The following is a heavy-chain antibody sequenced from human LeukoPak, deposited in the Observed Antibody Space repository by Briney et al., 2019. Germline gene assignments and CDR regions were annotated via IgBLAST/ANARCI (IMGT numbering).Heavy chain of an antibody. V-gene: IGHV3-48*03. Sequence: GGSLRLSCAASGFTFSSYEMNWVRQAPGKGLEWVSYISSSGSTIYYADSVKGRFTISRDNAKNSLYLQMNSLRAEDTAVYYCARVLEDYGDYDGVPNWFDPWGQGTLVTVSS. D-gene: IGHD4-17*01. CDR2: ISSSGSTI. CDR1: GFTFSSYE. J-gene: IGHJ5*02. CDR3: ARVLEDYGDYDGVPNWFDP.